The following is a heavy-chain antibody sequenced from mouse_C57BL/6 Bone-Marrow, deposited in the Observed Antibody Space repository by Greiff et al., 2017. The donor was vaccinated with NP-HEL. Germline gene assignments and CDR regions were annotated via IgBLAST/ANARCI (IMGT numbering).Heavy chain of an antibody. J-gene: IGHJ3*01. CDR1: GYTFPSYW. CDR2: IYPGSGST. D-gene: IGHD1-1*01. CDR3: AIRLLFAY. Sequence: QVQLQQPGAELVRPGASVKMSCKASGYTFPSYWITWVKRGPGQGLEWIGVIYPGSGSTNYNEKLKSKATLTVDTSSSTAYMQLSSLASEVSAVYCCAIRLLFAYWGQGTLVTVSA. V-gene: IGHV1-55*01.